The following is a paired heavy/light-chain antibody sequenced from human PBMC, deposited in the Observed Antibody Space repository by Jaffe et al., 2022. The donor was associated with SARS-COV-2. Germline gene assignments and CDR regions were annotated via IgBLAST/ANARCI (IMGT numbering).Light chain of an antibody. V-gene: IGKV1-39*01. CDR2: AAS. CDR1: QSIGIY. CDR3: QQSYNSPSWT. Sequence: DIQMTQSPSSLSASVGDRLTITCRASQSIGIYLNWYQQKPGKAPKLLIYAASTLQSGVPSRFSGSGSGTDFTLTITSLQPEDFATYYCQQSYNSPSWTFGQGTQVDI. J-gene: IGKJ1*01.
Heavy chain of an antibody. J-gene: IGHJ3*02. CDR1: GFFFRSYG. Sequence: QAQLVESGGGVVQPGRSLRLSCEASGFFFRSYGMHWVRQAPGKGPEWVAFIWNDGSNKYYEDSVKGRFTISRDDSKNALYLQMNSLRAEDTAVYYCARSVHGDARGGGDDFDIWGQGTTVIVSS. V-gene: IGHV3-33*01. CDR2: IWNDGSNK. CDR3: ARSVHGDARGGGDDFDI. D-gene: IGHD4-17*01.